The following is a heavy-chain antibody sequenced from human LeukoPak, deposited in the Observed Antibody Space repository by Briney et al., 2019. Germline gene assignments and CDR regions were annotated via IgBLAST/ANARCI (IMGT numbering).Heavy chain of an antibody. CDR3: ARGPTRIVGATTLYLFDY. D-gene: IGHD1-26*01. V-gene: IGHV3-30*04. CDR2: ISYDGSNK. Sequence: GGSLRLSCAASGFTFSSYAMHWVRQAPGKGLEWVAVISYDGSNKYYADSVKGRFTISRDNSKNTLYLQMNSLRAEDTAVYYCARGPTRIVGATTLYLFDYWGQGTLVTVSS. J-gene: IGHJ4*02. CDR1: GFTFSSYA.